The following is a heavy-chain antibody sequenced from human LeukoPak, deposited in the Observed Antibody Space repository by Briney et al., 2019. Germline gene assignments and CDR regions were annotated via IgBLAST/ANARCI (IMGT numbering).Heavy chain of an antibody. D-gene: IGHD5-18*01. J-gene: IGHJ4*02. CDR3: ARSVDTAMETFDY. Sequence: SQTLSLTCAISGDSVSSNSAAWNWTRQSPSRGLEWLGRTYYRSKWYNDYAVSVKSRITINPDTSKNQFSLQLNSVTPEDTAVYYCARSVDTAMETFDYWGQGTLVTVSS. CDR1: GDSVSSNSAA. V-gene: IGHV6-1*01. CDR2: TYYRSKWYN.